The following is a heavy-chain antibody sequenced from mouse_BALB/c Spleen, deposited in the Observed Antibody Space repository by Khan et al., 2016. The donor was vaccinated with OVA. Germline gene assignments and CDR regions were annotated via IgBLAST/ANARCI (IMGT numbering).Heavy chain of an antibody. CDR3: ARSGYYDAMDY. D-gene: IGHD3-1*01. Sequence: VQLQQSGPELAKPGASVKISCETSGYSFTGYYMSWVKQSHVKSLEWIGHIYPYNGATKYNQNFKDKASLTVNKSSNTAYMELHSLTSEDSAVFYCARSGYYDAMDYWGQGTSGTVSS. V-gene: IGHV1-26*01. CDR1: GYSFTGYY. CDR2: IYPYNGAT. J-gene: IGHJ4*01.